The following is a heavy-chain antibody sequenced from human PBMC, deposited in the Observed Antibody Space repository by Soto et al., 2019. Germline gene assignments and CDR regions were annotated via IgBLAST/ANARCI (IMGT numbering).Heavy chain of an antibody. CDR1: GYSFTSYW. D-gene: IGHD6-19*01. CDR2: IYPGDSDT. CDR3: ARPTRGRGWPPNYYYYGMDV. J-gene: IGHJ6*02. Sequence: GESLKISCKGSGYSFTSYWIGWVRQMPGKGLEWMGIIYPGDSDTRYSPSFQGQVTISADKSISTAYLQWSSLKASDTAMYYCARPTRGRGWPPNYYYYGMDVWGQGTKGIGS. V-gene: IGHV5-51*01.